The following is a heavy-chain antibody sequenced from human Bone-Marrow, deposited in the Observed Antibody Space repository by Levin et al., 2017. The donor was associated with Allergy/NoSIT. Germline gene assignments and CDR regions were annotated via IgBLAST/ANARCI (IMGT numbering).Heavy chain of an antibody. CDR1: GASINDTNYY. V-gene: IGHV4-39*01. D-gene: IGHD5-18*01. CDR3: ARLGYISTWS. CDR2: IYYSGTT. Sequence: SQTLSLTCSVSGASINDTNYYWGWIRQPPGKGLEWIGVIYYSGTTYYSPSLNGRVTISADTSKDQFSLRLSFVTAADTAVYYCARLGYISTWSWGQGTLVTVSS. J-gene: IGHJ5*02.